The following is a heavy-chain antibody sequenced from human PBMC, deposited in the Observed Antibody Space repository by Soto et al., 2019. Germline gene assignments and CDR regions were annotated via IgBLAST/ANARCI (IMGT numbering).Heavy chain of an antibody. V-gene: IGHV3-30*03. J-gene: IGHJ5*02. D-gene: IGHD6-6*01. CDR1: AFTFRSYG. Sequence: GGSLRLSCETSAFTFRSYGMHWVRQAPGKGLEWVASISYDGSNKDYVDSVKGRFTVSRDNSKSTLYLQMYSLRKDDTAVYYCARSRSDSSSSRYLYNWFDPWGQGTLVTVSS. CDR2: ISYDGSNK. CDR3: ARSRSDSSSSRYLYNWFDP.